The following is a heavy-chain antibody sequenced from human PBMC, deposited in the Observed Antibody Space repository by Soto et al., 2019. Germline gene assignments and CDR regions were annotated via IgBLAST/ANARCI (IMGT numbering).Heavy chain of an antibody. V-gene: IGHV3-33*01. CDR2: IWYDGSNK. Sequence: QVQLVESGGGVVQPGRSLRLSCAASGFTFSSYGMHWVRQAPGKGLEWVAVIWYDGSNKYYADSVKGRFIISRDKYKNTLYLQMSSLRAEDTAVYYCARVVGYGFDIWGQGTMVTVSS. D-gene: IGHD6-25*01. CDR1: GFTFSSYG. J-gene: IGHJ3*02. CDR3: ARVVGYGFDI.